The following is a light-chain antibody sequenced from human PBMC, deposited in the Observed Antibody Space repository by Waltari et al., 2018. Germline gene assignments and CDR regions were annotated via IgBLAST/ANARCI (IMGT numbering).Light chain of an antibody. J-gene: IGKJ3*01. CDR2: DSS. CDR3: QQYNNIPQT. V-gene: IGKV1-33*01. CDR1: HDIINY. Sequence: DIQLTQSPSSLSASVGDRVTITFKASHDIINYLNWYQQKPGKAHKLLIYDSSNLETGVPSRFSGSGSGTDFTFTISSLQPEDIATYYCQQYNNIPQTFGPGTRVEIK.